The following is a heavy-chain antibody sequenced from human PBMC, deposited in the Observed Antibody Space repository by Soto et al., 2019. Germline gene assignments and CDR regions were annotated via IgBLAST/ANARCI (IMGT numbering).Heavy chain of an antibody. CDR1: GGSISSSSYY. CDR3: ARLGQSIAAAGHFDY. V-gene: IGHV4-39*01. Sequence: PSETLSLTCTVSGGSISSSSYYWGWIRQPPGKGLEWIGSIYYSGSTYYNPSLKSRVTISADTSKNQFSLKLSSVTAADTAVYYCARLGQSIAAAGHFDYWGQGTLVTVSS. CDR2: IYYSGST. D-gene: IGHD6-13*01. J-gene: IGHJ4*02.